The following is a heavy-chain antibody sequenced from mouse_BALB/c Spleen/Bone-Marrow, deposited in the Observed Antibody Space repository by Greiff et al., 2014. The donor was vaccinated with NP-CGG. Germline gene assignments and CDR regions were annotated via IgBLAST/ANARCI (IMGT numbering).Heavy chain of an antibody. CDR2: INPYNDGT. CDR1: GYTFTSYV. J-gene: IGHJ3*01. Sequence: EVQLVESGPELVKPGASVKMSCKASGYTFTSYVMHWVKQKPGQGLEWTGYINPYNDGTKYNEKFKGKATLTSDKSSSTAYMELSSLTSEDSAVYCCARSGRYDGFAYWGQGTLVTVSA. V-gene: IGHV1-14*01. D-gene: IGHD2-14*01. CDR3: ARSGRYDGFAY.